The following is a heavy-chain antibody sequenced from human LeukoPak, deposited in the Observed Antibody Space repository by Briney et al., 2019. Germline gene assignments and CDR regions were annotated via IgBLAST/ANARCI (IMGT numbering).Heavy chain of an antibody. Sequence: GGSLRLSCAASGFTFSDHCMDWVRQAPGTGLEWVGRIRHKARSYTTDYAASVKGRLAISRDDSRNSVYLQMNSLRTEDTAVYYCARIDVRDAFDFWGRGTMVTVSS. CDR1: GFTFSDHC. CDR2: IRHKARSYTT. CDR3: ARIDVRDAFDF. V-gene: IGHV3-72*01. J-gene: IGHJ3*01.